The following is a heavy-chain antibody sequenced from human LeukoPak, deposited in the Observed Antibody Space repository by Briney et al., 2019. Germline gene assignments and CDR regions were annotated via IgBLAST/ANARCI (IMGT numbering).Heavy chain of an antibody. J-gene: IGHJ4*02. CDR2: INPNSGGT. CDR1: GYTFTGYY. Sequence: GASVKVSCKASGYTFTGYYMHRVRQAPGQGLEWMGWINPNSGGTNYAQKFQGRVTMTRDTSISTAYMELSRLRSDDTAVYYCARGQGGIVVVVAATDYWGQGTLVTVSS. CDR3: ARGQGGIVVVVAATDY. V-gene: IGHV1-2*02. D-gene: IGHD2-15*01.